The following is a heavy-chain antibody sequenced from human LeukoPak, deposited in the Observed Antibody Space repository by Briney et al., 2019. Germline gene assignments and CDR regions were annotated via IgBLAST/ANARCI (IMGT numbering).Heavy chain of an antibody. V-gene: IGHV5-51*01. CDR2: IYPGDSDT. J-gene: IGHJ4*02. CDR1: GYSFTNYW. D-gene: IGHD5-24*01. Sequence: GESLKISCKGSGYSFTNYWIGWVRQMPGKGLECMGIIYPGDSDTRYNPSFQGQVTISADKSISTAYLQLSSLKASDTAMYFCARARLRWLQADYWGQGTVVTVSS. CDR3: ARARLRWLQADY.